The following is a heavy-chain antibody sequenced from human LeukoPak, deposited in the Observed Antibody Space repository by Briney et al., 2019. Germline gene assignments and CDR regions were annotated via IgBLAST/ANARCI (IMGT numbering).Heavy chain of an antibody. CDR2: ISTYNGNT. V-gene: IGHV1-18*01. CDR3: ARVAGDTNTDTFDI. J-gene: IGHJ3*02. Sequence: ASVTVSFTASDYTFTNYGITWVRQAPGQGLEWLGWISTYNGNTNYAQKFQGRVTMTTDTSTSTAYMELRSLTSDDTAVYYCARVAGDTNTDTFDIWGQGTMVSVSS. CDR1: DYTFTNYG. D-gene: IGHD2-8*01.